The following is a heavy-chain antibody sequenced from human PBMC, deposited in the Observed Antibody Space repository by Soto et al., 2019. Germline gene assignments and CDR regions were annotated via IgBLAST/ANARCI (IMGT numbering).Heavy chain of an antibody. Sequence: GGSLRLSCAASGFTFSSYGMHWVRQAPGKGLEWVAVISYDGSNKYYADSVKGRFTISRDNSKNTLYLQMNSLRAEDTAVYYCAKDLNAGVTGWFGELLSPHPAKLYYYYYYGMDVWGQGTTVTVSS. J-gene: IGHJ6*02. D-gene: IGHD3-10*01. CDR2: ISYDGSNK. CDR3: AKDLNAGVTGWFGELLSPHPAKLYYYYYYGMDV. CDR1: GFTFSSYG. V-gene: IGHV3-30*18.